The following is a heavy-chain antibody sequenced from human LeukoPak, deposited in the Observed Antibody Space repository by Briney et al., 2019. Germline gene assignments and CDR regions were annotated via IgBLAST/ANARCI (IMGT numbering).Heavy chain of an antibody. J-gene: IGHJ5*02. Sequence: SETLSLTCTVSGGSISSYYWSWIRQPAGKGPEWIGRIYTSGITNYNPSLKSRVTVSVDTSKNQFSLTLSSVTAADTAVYYCARYLSDFWSGHTPTNWFDPWGQGTLVTVSS. D-gene: IGHD3-3*01. CDR2: IYTSGIT. CDR3: ARYLSDFWSGHTPTNWFDP. CDR1: GGSISSYY. V-gene: IGHV4-4*07.